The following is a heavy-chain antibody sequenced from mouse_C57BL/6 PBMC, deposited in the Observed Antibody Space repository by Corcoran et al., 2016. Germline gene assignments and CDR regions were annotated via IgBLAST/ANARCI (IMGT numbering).Heavy chain of an antibody. CDR2: IYPGDGDT. V-gene: IGHV1-80*01. J-gene: IGHJ1*03. D-gene: IGHD1-1*01. CDR3: ARHLSYGSSYRYFDV. CDR1: GYAFSSYW. Sequence: QVQLQQSGAELVKPGASVKISCKASGYAFSSYWMNWVKQRPGKGLEWIGQIYPGDGDTNYNGKFKGKATLTADKSSSTAYMQLSSLTSEDSAVYFCARHLSYGSSYRYFDVWGTGTTVTVSS.